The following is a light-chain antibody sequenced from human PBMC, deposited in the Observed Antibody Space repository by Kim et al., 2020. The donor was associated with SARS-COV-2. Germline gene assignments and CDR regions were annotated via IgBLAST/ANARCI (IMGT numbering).Light chain of an antibody. V-gene: IGLV2-11*01. CDR1: SSDVGGYNY. CDR3: CSYAGSNSLV. J-gene: IGLJ2*01. Sequence: GQSSTISCTGTSSDVGGYNYVTGYQHHPGKAPKVIIYDVSKRPSGIPDRFSGSKSGNTASLTISGLQTEDEGDYHCCSYAGSNSLVFGGGTKVTVL. CDR2: DVS.